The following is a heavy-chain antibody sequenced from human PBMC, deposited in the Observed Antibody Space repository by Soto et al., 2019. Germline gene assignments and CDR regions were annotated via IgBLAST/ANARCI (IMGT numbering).Heavy chain of an antibody. J-gene: IGHJ4*02. CDR3: ARENVDTAMAFDY. Sequence: GGFLRLSCAASGFTFTSYGMSWVRQAPGKGLEWVSAVSGSAANTFYADSVKGRFTISRDNSKNTLYLQMNSLRAEDTAVYYCARENVDTAMAFDYWGQGTLVTVSS. D-gene: IGHD5-18*01. V-gene: IGHV3-23*01. CDR2: VSGSAANT. CDR1: GFTFTSYG.